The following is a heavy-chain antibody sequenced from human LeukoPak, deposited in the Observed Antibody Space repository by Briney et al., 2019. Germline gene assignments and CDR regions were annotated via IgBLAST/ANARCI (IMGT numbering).Heavy chain of an antibody. D-gene: IGHD5-24*01. CDR2: IYYSGST. CDR3: ARRGRDGYNSNY. CDR1: GYSISSGYY. J-gene: IGHJ4*02. Sequence: PSETLSLTCTVSGYSISSGYYWAWIRQPPGKGLEWIGYIYYSGSTNYNPSLKSRVTVSVDTSKNQFSLKLSSVTAADTAVYYCARRGRDGYNSNYWGQGTLVTVSS. V-gene: IGHV4-61*05.